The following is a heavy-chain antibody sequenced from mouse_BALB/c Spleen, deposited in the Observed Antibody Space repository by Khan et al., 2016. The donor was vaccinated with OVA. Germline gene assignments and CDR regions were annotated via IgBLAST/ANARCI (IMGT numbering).Heavy chain of an antibody. J-gene: IGHJ3*01. CDR2: INPNNGDT. Sequence: VQLQQSGPELVKPGASVKMSCMASGYTFTDYYMKWVKQSPGKSLEWIGDINPNNGDTFYNQKFKGKATLTVDKSSSTAYMQLNSLTSEDSAVYYCARSDYASFAYWGQGTLVTVSA. CDR1: GYTFTDYY. V-gene: IGHV1-26*01. D-gene: IGHD2-4*01. CDR3: ARSDYASFAY.